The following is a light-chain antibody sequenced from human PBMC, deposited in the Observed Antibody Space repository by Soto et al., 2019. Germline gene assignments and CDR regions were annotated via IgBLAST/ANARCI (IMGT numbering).Light chain of an antibody. CDR1: QSVSSTF. J-gene: IGKJ1*01. CDR3: QQYGSSPWT. Sequence: ENVLTQSPATLALSPGEGATLSCRASQSVSSTFLAWYQHKPGRPPRLLIYGASSRATDIPDRFSGGGSGTDFTLTIIRQEPEDFAVYYCQQYGSSPWTFGQGTKVDIK. CDR2: GAS. V-gene: IGKV3-20*01.